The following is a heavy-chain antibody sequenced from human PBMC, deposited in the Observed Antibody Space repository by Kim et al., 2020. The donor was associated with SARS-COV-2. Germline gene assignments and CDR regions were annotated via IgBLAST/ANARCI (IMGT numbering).Heavy chain of an antibody. J-gene: IGHJ4*02. Sequence: ASVKVSCKASGYTFTSYYMHWVRQAPGQGLEWMGIINPSGGSTSYAQKFQGRVTMTRDTSTSTVYMELSSLRSEDTAVCYCARVRDYYGSGSYLPFYFDYWGQGTLVTVSS. CDR2: INPSGGST. CDR3: ARVRDYYGSGSYLPFYFDY. CDR1: GYTFTSYY. V-gene: IGHV1-46*01. D-gene: IGHD3-10*01.